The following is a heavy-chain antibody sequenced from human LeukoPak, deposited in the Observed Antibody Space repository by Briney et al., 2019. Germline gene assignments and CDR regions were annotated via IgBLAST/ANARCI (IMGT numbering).Heavy chain of an antibody. CDR2: INPNSGGT. V-gene: IGHV1-2*02. Sequence: ASVKVSCKASGYTFTGYYMHWVRQAPGQGLEWMGWINPNSGGTNYAQKLQGRVTMTTDTSTSTAYMELRSLRSDDTAVYYCARAGGESDGMDVWGQGTTVTVSS. CDR1: GYTFTGYY. J-gene: IGHJ6*02. D-gene: IGHD1-14*01. CDR3: ARAGGESDGMDV.